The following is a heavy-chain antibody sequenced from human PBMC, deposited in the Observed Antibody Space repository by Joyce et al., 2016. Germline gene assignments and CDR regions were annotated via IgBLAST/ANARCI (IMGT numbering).Heavy chain of an antibody. CDR3: ARDEERSSWNLARWNY. J-gene: IGHJ4*02. D-gene: IGHD6-13*01. CDR1: GFTFGNYA. V-gene: IGHV3-49*03. CDR2: IKRKALGGTT. Sequence: EVQLVESGGGLVQPRRSLRLSCTASGFTFGNYALSWFRQAPGKGLEWVGFIKRKALGGTTDYAASVRGRFTISRDDSKNVAYLQMNSLKTEDTAVYYCARDEERSSWNLARWNYWGQGTLVTVSS.